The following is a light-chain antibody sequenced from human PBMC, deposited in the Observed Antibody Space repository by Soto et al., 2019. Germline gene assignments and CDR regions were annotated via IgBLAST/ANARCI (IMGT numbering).Light chain of an antibody. CDR2: EVS. J-gene: IGLJ3*02. CDR3: SSYTTSDTLV. Sequence: QSALTQPASVSGSPGQSITISCTGSSSDVGAYNSVAWYQHHPGKAPKLMLYEVSNRHSGISNRFSGSKSGNTASLTISGLQAEDEADYYCSSYTTSDTLVFGGGTKLTFL. CDR1: SSDVGAYNS. V-gene: IGLV2-14*01.